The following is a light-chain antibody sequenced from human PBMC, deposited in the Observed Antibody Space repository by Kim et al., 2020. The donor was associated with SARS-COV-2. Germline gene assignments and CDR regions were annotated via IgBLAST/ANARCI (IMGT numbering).Light chain of an antibody. CDR1: SLRSYY. Sequence: SSELTQDPAVSVALGQTVRITCQGDSLRSYYASWYQQKPGQAPVLVIYGKNNRPSGIPDRFSGSSSGNTASLTITLAQAEDEADYYCNSRDSSGNHQVFGTGTKVTVL. CDR3: NSRDSSGNHQV. V-gene: IGLV3-19*01. CDR2: GKN. J-gene: IGLJ1*01.